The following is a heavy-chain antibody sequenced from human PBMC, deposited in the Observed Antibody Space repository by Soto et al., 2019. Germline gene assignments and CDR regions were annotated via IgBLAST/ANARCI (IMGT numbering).Heavy chain of an antibody. J-gene: IGHJ6*02. CDR1: GYTLSGYP. CDR3: AREVLFFVRLLPTPMDI. V-gene: IGHV3-48*03. D-gene: IGHD2-15*01. Sequence: LRHSCGAYGYTLSGYPMNWVRQAPGKGLEWVSYISGSGSTIYYADSVKGRFTISRDNAKDSLYLQMNSLRAEDTAVYYCAREVLFFVRLLPTPMDIPGQGT. CDR2: ISGSGSTI.